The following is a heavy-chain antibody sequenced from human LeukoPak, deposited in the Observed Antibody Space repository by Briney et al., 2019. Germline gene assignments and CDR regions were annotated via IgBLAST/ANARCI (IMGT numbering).Heavy chain of an antibody. Sequence: PGGSLRLSCAVSGFTFSSYAMSWVRQAPGKGLEWVSAISGSGGSTYYADSVKGRFTISRDNSKNTLYLQMNSLRAEDTAVYYCAKDQDYGGNLFDYWGQGTLVTVSS. CDR1: GFTFSSYA. J-gene: IGHJ4*02. CDR3: AKDQDYGGNLFDY. V-gene: IGHV3-23*01. D-gene: IGHD4-23*01. CDR2: ISGSGGST.